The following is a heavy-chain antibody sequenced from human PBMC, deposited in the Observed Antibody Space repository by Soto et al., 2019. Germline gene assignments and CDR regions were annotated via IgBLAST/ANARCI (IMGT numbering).Heavy chain of an antibody. CDR2: ISGPSYAS. Sequence: PGWSLRLSCVGSGFNFAGYVLAWVRQPPGKGLEWVTSISGPSYASFTADSVKGRFTISRDNSKNTLYLQMNSLRTEDTALYYCARAGSPFHSDSTGYWGFDYWGQGTLVTVSS. CDR1: GFNFAGYV. J-gene: IGHJ4*02. V-gene: IGHV3-23*01. D-gene: IGHD3-9*01. CDR3: ARAGSPFHSDSTGYWGFDY.